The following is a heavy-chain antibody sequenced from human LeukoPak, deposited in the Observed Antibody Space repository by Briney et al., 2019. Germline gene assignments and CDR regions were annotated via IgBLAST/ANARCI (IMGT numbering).Heavy chain of an antibody. J-gene: IGHJ4*02. CDR3: ARSGYYYDSSGYAFDY. CDR1: GGSISSYY. Sequence: SETLSLTCTVSGGSISSYYWSWIRQPPGKGLEWIGYIYYSGSTSYNPSLKSRVTISVDTSKNQFSLKLSSVTAADTAVYYCARSGYYYDSSGYAFDYWGQGTLVTVSS. D-gene: IGHD3-22*01. CDR2: IYYSGST. V-gene: IGHV4-59*01.